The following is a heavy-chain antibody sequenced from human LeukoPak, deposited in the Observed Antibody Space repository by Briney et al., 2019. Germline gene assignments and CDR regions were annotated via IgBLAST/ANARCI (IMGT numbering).Heavy chain of an antibody. CDR3: ARELRAFDI. Sequence: GGSLRLSCAASGFTFSSSWMHWVRQIPGKGLVWVSRIDFDGSRIVYADFVKGRFTISRDNAKNTLSLQMNSLRAEDTAVYYCARELRAFDIWGQGTIVTVSS. J-gene: IGHJ3*02. CDR1: GFTFSSSW. CDR2: IDFDGSRI. V-gene: IGHV3-74*01.